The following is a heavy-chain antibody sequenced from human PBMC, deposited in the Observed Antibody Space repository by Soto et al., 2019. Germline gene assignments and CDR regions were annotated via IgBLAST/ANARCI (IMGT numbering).Heavy chain of an antibody. V-gene: IGHV1-8*01. Sequence: ASVKVSCKASGYTFTSYDINWVRQATGQGLEWMGWMNPNSGNTGYAQKFQGRVTMTRNTSISTAYMELSSLTSEDTAVYYCARGLVYDFWSGPPHPADYGIDVWGQGTTVTVSS. CDR2: MNPNSGNT. J-gene: IGHJ6*02. CDR3: ARGLVYDFWSGPPHPADYGIDV. D-gene: IGHD3-3*01. CDR1: GYTFTSYD.